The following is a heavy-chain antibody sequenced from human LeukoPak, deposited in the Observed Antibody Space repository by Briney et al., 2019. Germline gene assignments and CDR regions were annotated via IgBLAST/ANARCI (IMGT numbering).Heavy chain of an antibody. CDR3: TRDSALLGVAFDL. CDR1: GFPFNTYA. D-gene: IGHD2-15*01. Sequence: GGSLRLSCSASGFPFNTYAMHWVRQAPGKGLEYVAGISSNGDNTDFADSAKGRFTISRDNSKSTLFLQMNSLRAEDTAVYFCTRDSALLGVAFDLWDQGTVVTVSS. J-gene: IGHJ3*01. V-gene: IGHV3-64D*06. CDR2: ISSNGDNT.